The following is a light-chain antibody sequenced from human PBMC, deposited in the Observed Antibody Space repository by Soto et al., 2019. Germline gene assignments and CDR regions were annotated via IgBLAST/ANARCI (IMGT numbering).Light chain of an antibody. CDR2: AAS. Sequence: DIQMTHSPSSLSASVGDRVTITCRASQSISSYLNWYQQKPGKAPKLLIFAASTLQSGVPSRFSGSGYGTDFALTISSLQPEDFATYYCQQSYSTPFTFGGGTKVELK. V-gene: IGKV1-39*01. CDR1: QSISSY. CDR3: QQSYSTPFT. J-gene: IGKJ4*01.